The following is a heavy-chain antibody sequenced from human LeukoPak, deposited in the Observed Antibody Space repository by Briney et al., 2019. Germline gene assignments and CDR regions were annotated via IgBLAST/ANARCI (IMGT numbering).Heavy chain of an antibody. J-gene: IGHJ4*02. V-gene: IGHV3-21*01. D-gene: IGHD3-9*01. CDR1: GFTFSSYS. CDR2: ISSSSSYI. CDR3: ARDRSVLRYFDWPMVYYFDY. Sequence: PGGSLRLSCAASGFTFSSYSMNWVRQAPGKGLEWVSSISSSSSYIYYADSVKGRFTISRDNAKNSLYLQMNSLRAEDTAVYYCARDRSVLRYFDWPMVYYFDYWGQGTLVTVSS.